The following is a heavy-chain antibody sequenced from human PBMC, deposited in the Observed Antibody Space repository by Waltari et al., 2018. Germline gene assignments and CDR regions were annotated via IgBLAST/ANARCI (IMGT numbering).Heavy chain of an antibody. CDR1: GGSISSGDYY. D-gene: IGHD6-19*01. V-gene: IGHV4-30-4*08. CDR3: ARLGLNSSGWYRRNWFDP. CDR2: IYYSGSN. J-gene: IGHJ5*02. Sequence: QVQLQESGPGLVKPSQTLSLTCTVSGGSISSGDYYWSWIRQPPGKGLEWIGYIYYSGSNSYSTSLKSRVTISVDTSKNQFSLKLSSVTAADTAVYYCARLGLNSSGWYRRNWFDPWGQGTLVTVSS.